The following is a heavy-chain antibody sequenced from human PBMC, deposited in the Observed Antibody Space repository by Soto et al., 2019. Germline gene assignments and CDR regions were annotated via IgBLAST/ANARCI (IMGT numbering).Heavy chain of an antibody. J-gene: IGHJ4*02. CDR3: AREGRSGSYYFDY. CDR1: GGSVSSGTYY. Sequence: QVQLQESGPGLVKPSETLSLTRTVSGGSVSSGTYYWSWIRQPPGKGLEWIAYIYYSGSTNYNPPLKSRVTISVDTSKNQFSLKLSSVTAADTAVYYCAREGRSGSYYFDYWGQGTLVTVSS. CDR2: IYYSGST. D-gene: IGHD1-26*01. V-gene: IGHV4-61*01.